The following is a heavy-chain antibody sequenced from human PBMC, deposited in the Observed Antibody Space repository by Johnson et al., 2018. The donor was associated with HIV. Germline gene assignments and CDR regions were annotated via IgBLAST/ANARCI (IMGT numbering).Heavy chain of an antibody. CDR2: ISYDGSDK. J-gene: IGHJ3*02. Sequence: QVQLVESGGGVVQPGRSLRLSCAASGFTFSSYAIHWVRQAPAKGLEWVAVISYDGSDKYYADSVKGRFTISRDNSKNTLYLQMGSLRAEDMAVYYCARVGDGNNKNAFDIWGQGTMVTVSS. CDR3: ARVGDGNNKNAFDI. CDR1: GFTFSSYA. V-gene: IGHV3-30*14. D-gene: IGHD5-24*01.